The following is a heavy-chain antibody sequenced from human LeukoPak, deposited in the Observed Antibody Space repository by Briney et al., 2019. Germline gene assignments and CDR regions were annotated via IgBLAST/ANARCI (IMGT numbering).Heavy chain of an antibody. D-gene: IGHD2-2*01. J-gene: IGHJ5*02. CDR2: INHSGST. CDR1: GGSFSGYY. Sequence: PSETLSLTCAVYGGSFSGYYWSWIRQPPGKGLEWIGEINHSGSTNYNPSLKSRVTISVDTSKNQFSLKLSSVTAADTAVYYCASRAYCSSTSCLQGSNWFDPWGQGTLVTVSS. V-gene: IGHV4-34*01. CDR3: ASRAYCSSTSCLQGSNWFDP.